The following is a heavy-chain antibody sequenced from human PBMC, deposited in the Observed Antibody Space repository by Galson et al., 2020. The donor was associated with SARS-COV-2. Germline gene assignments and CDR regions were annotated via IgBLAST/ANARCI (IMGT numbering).Heavy chain of an antibody. Sequence: ASVKVSCKASGYIFTGHYMHWVRQAPGQGLEWMGWINLSGDTNYAQKFQGRVTMTRDTSISTAYMELSRLRSDDTAVYYCARGLGPYYFDYWGQGTLVTVSS. V-gene: IGHV1-2*02. D-gene: IGHD7-27*01. CDR1: GYIFTGHY. CDR3: ARGLGPYYFDY. CDR2: INLSGDT. J-gene: IGHJ4*02.